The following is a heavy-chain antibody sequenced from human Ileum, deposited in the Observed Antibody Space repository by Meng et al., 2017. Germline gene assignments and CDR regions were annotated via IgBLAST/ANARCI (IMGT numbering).Heavy chain of an antibody. D-gene: IGHD3-22*01. CDR1: GGSFSGFY. V-gene: IGHV4-34*01. J-gene: IGHJ4*02. CDR2: INHGGGT. CDR3: ARVDCRGDSRDSSGLGL. Sequence: QVQLKEWGAQLLRPSETLSLTCAVYGGSFSGFYWSWIRQSPEKGLEWIGEINHGGGTNYNPSLSSRVTISVDTSKNQFSLKVNSVTAADTAFYYCARVDCRGDSRDSSGLGLWGQGTLVTVSS.